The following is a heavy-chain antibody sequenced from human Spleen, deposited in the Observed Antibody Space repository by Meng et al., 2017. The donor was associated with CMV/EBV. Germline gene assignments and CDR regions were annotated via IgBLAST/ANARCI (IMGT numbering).Heavy chain of an antibody. D-gene: IGHD1-7*01. Sequence: GESLKISCAASGFTVSSNYMSWVRQAPGKGLEWVSHITSSGYTIHYADSVRGRFTISRDNAKNSLYLQMNSLRAEDTAVYYCATTETGTEFDYYYDMEVWGQGTTVTVSS. V-gene: IGHV3-11*04. J-gene: IGHJ6*02. CDR3: ATTETGTEFDYYYDMEV. CDR1: GFTVSSNY. CDR2: ITSSGYTI.